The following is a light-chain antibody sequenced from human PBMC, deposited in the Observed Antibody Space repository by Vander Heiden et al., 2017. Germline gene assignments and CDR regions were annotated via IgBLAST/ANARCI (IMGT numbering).Light chain of an antibody. CDR1: QSQVHSNGNTF. CDR3: MQGTHWPLT. CDR2: EVS. Sequence: DVVMTQSPLSLPVTLGQPASISCRSSQSQVHSNGNTFLSWFQQRPGQSPRRLIHEVSNRDSGVPDRFSGSGSGTDFTLKISRVEAEDVGVYYCMQGTHWPLTFGGGTKVEIK. V-gene: IGKV2-30*02. J-gene: IGKJ4*01.